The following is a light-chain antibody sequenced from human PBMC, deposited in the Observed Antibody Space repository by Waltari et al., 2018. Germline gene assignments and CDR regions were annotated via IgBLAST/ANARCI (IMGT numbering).Light chain of an antibody. CDR1: NFGDNY. CDR3: QAWDSSTVV. V-gene: IGLV3-1*01. Sequence: SYELTQPPSVSVSPGPTASLTCSGDNFGDNYVSWYQLKPGQSPVLVIYQDSQRPAGIPERFSGSNSGNTATLTISGTQAMDEADYYCQAWDSSTVVFGGGTKLTVL. CDR2: QDS. J-gene: IGLJ2*01.